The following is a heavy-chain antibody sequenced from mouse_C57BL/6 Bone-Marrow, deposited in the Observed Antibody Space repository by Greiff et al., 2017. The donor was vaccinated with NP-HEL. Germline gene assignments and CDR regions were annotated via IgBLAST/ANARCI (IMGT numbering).Heavy chain of an antibody. V-gene: IGHV1-72*01. CDR1: GYTFTSYL. Sequence: VQLQQPGAELVKPGASVKLSCKASGYTFTSYLMHWVKQRPGRGLEWIGRIEPNSGGTKYNEKFKSKATLTVDKPSSTAYMQLNSLTSEDSAVYYCARYYYGSSSFDYWGQGTTLTVSS. CDR2: IEPNSGGT. CDR3: ARYYYGSSSFDY. J-gene: IGHJ2*01. D-gene: IGHD1-1*01.